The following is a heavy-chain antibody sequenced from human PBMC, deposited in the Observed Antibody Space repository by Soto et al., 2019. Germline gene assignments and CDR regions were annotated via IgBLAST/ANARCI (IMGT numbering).Heavy chain of an antibody. D-gene: IGHD3-16*01. CDR3: AKASLITSPQTNLFYHFGMDV. Sequence: GASVKVSCKASGGTFSSYPISWVRHAPGKGLEWMGGIIPIFGADKYAQKFQGRVTITADESTNTAYMEMSSLSSEDTAVYYCAKASLITSPQTNLFYHFGMDVWGQGTTVTVSS. CDR2: IIPIFGAD. V-gene: IGHV1-69*13. CDR1: GGTFSSYP. J-gene: IGHJ6*02.